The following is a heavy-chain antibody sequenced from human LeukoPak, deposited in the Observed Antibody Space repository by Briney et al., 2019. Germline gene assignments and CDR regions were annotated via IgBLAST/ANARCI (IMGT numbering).Heavy chain of an antibody. V-gene: IGHV4-59*01. Sequence: SETLSLTCTASGGSISSYYWSWIRQPPGKGLEWIGYIYYSGSTNYNPSLKSRVTISVDTSKNQFSLKLSSVTAADTAVYYCARENGSGYYYYWGQGTLVTVSS. CDR2: IYYSGST. J-gene: IGHJ4*02. D-gene: IGHD3-22*01. CDR3: ARENGSGYYYY. CDR1: GGSISSYY.